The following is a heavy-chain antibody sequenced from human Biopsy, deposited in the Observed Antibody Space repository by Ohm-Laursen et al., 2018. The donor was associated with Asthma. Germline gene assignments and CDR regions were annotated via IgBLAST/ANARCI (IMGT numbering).Heavy chain of an antibody. CDR1: GFSLSSSGAN. D-gene: IGHD1-14*01. CDR2: IDWEEDK. Sequence: TQTLTLTCSFSGFSLSSSGANVNWIRQPPGKALEWLARIDWEEDKFYSTSLRTRLTISKGSSEDQVVLTMTNMGPGDTATYYCTRHNDYWGPGILVTVSS. J-gene: IGHJ4*01. CDR3: TRHNDY. V-gene: IGHV2-70*04.